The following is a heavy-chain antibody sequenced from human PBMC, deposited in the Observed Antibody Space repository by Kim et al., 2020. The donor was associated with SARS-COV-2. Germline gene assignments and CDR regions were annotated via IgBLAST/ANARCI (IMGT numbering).Heavy chain of an antibody. CDR3: AGGNYYESVSLSDYYNGMDF. CDR1: GLSFDDSA. Sequence: GGSLRLSCAASGLSFDDSAMNWVRQAPGKGLEWVAVISYDGRNKEYADSVKGRFSISRDNPKSTLSLQMNSLRVEDTAVYYCAGGNYYESVSLSDYYNGMDFWGQGTTVTVSS. J-gene: IGHJ6*02. CDR2: ISYDGRNK. D-gene: IGHD3-10*01. V-gene: IGHV3-30-3*01.